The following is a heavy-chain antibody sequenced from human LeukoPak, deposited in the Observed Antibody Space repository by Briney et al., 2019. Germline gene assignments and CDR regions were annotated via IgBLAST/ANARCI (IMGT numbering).Heavy chain of an antibody. CDR3: ARDRGDYSDYSDFFDA. D-gene: IGHD4-11*01. CDR1: GYTFTSYY. CDR2: INPSGGST. V-gene: IGHV1-46*01. J-gene: IGHJ4*02. Sequence: ASVKVSCKASGYTFTSYYMHWVRQAPGQGLEWMGIINPSGGSTSYAQKFQGGVTMTRDTSTSTVYMELSSLRAEDTAMYYCARDRGDYSDYSDFFDAWGQGTLVTVSS.